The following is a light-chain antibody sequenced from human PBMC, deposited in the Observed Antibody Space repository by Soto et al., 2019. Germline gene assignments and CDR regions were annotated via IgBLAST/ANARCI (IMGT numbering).Light chain of an antibody. Sequence: QSVLTQPPSVSGAPGQRVTISCTGSSSNIGAGYDVHWYQQLPGTAPKLLICGNSNRPSGVPDRFSGSKSGTSASLAITGLQAEDEADYYCQSYDSSLSGLFGTGTKVTVL. CDR3: QSYDSSLSGL. V-gene: IGLV1-40*01. J-gene: IGLJ1*01. CDR1: SSNIGAGYD. CDR2: GNS.